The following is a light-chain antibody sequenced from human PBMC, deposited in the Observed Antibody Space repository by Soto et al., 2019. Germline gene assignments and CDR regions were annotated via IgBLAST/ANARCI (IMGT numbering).Light chain of an antibody. CDR1: SSDVGGYTY. J-gene: IGLJ3*02. CDR2: EVT. Sequence: QSVLTQPASVSGSPGQSITISCTGTSSDVGGYTYVSWYQQHPGKAPKLMIYEVTNRPSGVSHRFSGSKSGNTASLTISGLQAEDEADYYCSSYTSSTTLVVFGGGTKVTVL. CDR3: SSYTSSTTLVV. V-gene: IGLV2-14*01.